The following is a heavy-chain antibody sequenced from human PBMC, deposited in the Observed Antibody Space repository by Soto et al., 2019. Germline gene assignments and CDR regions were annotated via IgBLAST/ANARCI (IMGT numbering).Heavy chain of an antibody. D-gene: IGHD2-21*02. V-gene: IGHV4-59*08. Sequence: QVQLQESGPGLVKPSETLSLTCAFSGGSISTYFWSWIRKFPGKGLECIGYIYNTGDTNYNPSLKNRVTRSLDTSMRQLSLTLRSVTAADTAMYYCTRPNVGDSAFDLWGRGTMVPVSS. CDR3: TRPNVGDSAFDL. CDR2: IYNTGDT. CDR1: GGSISTYF. J-gene: IGHJ3*01.